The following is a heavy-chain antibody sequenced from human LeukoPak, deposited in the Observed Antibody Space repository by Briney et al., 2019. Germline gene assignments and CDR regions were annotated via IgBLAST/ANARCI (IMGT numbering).Heavy chain of an antibody. CDR1: GGSISSSSYY. CDR2: IYYSGST. D-gene: IGHD4-17*01. V-gene: IGHV4-39*02. CDR3: ARDLRATGTAYFDY. Sequence: PSETLSLTCTVSGGSISSSSYYWGWIRQPPGKGLEWIGSIYYSGSTYYNPSLKSRVTISVDTSKNQFSLKLSSVTAADTAVYYCARDLRATGTAYFDYWGQGTLVTVST. J-gene: IGHJ4*02.